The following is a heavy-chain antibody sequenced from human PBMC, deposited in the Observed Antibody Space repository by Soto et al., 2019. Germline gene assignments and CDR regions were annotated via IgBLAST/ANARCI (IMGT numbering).Heavy chain of an antibody. D-gene: IGHD5-18*01. CDR2: ISGSGDGT. Sequence: GGSLRLSCAASGFNFSSFALSWVRQAPGKGLEWVSAISGSGDGTDYADSVKGRFTISRDNSKNTLYLQMNSLRAEDTAVYYCAGPGYSSQDYWGQGALVTVSS. CDR1: GFNFSSFA. J-gene: IGHJ4*02. V-gene: IGHV3-23*01. CDR3: AGPGYSSQDY.